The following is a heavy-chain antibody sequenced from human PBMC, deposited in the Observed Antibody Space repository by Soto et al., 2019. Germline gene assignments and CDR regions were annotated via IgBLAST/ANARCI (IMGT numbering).Heavy chain of an antibody. J-gene: IGHJ4*02. Sequence: SETLSLTCSVSGGSVRSGSYYWTWIRQPPGKGLEWIGYIYQSGTTNYNASLKSRVTISIDTSKNQFFLKLNSVTAADTAVYYCARDSSGRHDYWGQGTLVPVSS. D-gene: IGHD3-22*01. V-gene: IGHV4-61*01. CDR1: GGSVRSGSYY. CDR3: ARDSSGRHDY. CDR2: IYQSGTT.